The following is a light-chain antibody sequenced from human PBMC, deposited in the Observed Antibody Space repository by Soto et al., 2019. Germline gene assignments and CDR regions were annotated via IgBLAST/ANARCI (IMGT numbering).Light chain of an antibody. J-gene: IGKJ3*01. V-gene: IGKV1-33*01. CDR2: GAS. CDR3: QHYNNLPPFT. Sequence: DIQMTQSPSSLSASVGARVSITCQASEDIRTSLSWFQHKPGRAPKLLIYGASYLETGVPSRFRGSGSGTDFTLTISSLQPEDIATYYGQHYNNLPPFTFGPGTIVVIK. CDR1: EDIRTS.